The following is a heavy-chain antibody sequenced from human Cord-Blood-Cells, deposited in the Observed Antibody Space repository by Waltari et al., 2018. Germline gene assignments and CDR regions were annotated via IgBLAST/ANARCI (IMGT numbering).Heavy chain of an antibody. J-gene: IGHJ6*03. CDR3: ARGYEGGWYSHYYYYYMDV. D-gene: IGHD6-19*01. V-gene: IGHV4-39*07. Sequence: QLQLQESGPGLVKPSETLSLTCTVSGGSISSSSYYWGWIRPPPGQGLEWIGSIYYSGSTYYNPSLKSRVTISVDTSKNQFSLKLSSVTAADTAVYYCARGYEGGWYSHYYYYYMDVWGKGTTVTVSS. CDR1: GGSISSSSYY. CDR2: IYYSGST.